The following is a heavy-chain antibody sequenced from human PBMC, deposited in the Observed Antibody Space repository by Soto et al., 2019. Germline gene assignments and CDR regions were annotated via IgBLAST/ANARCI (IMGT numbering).Heavy chain of an antibody. CDR2: IKTSAGGGAT. CDR1: GFSFNEAW. D-gene: IGHD2-15*01. Sequence: EVQLVESAGGLVKPGGSLRLSCVASGFSFNEAWMNWVRQAPGEGLEWVGRIKTSAGGGATDYAAPVQGRFTISRDDSQNALYHHMNSLRTEDTAIYYCTTGSVEGIWGQGTTVTVSS. J-gene: IGHJ6*02. V-gene: IGHV3-15*07. CDR3: TTGSVEGI.